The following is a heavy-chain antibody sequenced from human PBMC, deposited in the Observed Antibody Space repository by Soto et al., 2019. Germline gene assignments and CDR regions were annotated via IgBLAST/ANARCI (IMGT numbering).Heavy chain of an antibody. D-gene: IGHD1-1*01. Sequence: SETLSLTCAVYGGSFSGYYWSWIRQPPGKGLEWIGEINHSGSTNYNPSLKSRVTISVDTSKSQFSLKLSSVTAEDTALFYCARGDNPEYWGQGTLVTVSS. CDR1: GGSFSGYY. V-gene: IGHV4-34*01. J-gene: IGHJ4*02. CDR3: ARGDNPEY. CDR2: INHSGST.